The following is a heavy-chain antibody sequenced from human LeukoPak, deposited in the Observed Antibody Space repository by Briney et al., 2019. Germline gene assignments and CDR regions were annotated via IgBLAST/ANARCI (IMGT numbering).Heavy chain of an antibody. J-gene: IGHJ5*02. CDR1: GFTFSSYA. CDR3: AKDARPVLDYDFWSGHRAPHWFDP. CDR2: ISYDGSNK. Sequence: PGGSLRLSCAASGFTFSSYAMHWVRQAPGKGLEWVAVISYDGSNKYYADSVKGRFTISRDNSKNTLYLQMNSLRAEDTAVYHCAKDARPVLDYDFWSGHRAPHWFDPWGQGTLVTVSS. D-gene: IGHD3-3*01. V-gene: IGHV3-30-3*01.